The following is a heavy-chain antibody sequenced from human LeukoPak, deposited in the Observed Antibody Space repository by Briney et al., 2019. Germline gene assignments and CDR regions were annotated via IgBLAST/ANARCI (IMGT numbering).Heavy chain of an antibody. CDR1: GFTFSSYS. J-gene: IGHJ5*02. CDR3: ASRPLLSPTGVVSVP. CDR2: ISSSSSTI. D-gene: IGHD3-22*01. V-gene: IGHV3-48*01. Sequence: QPGGSLRLSCAASGFTFSSYSMNWVRQAPGKGLEWVSYISSSSSTIYYADSVKGRFTISRDNAKNSLYLQMNSLRAEDTAVYYCASRPLLSPTGVVSVPWGQGTLVTVSS.